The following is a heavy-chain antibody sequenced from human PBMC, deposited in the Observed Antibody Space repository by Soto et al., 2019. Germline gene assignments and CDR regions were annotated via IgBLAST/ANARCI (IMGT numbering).Heavy chain of an antibody. Sequence: GESLKISCKGSGYSFTSYWIGWVRQMPGKGLEWMGIIYPGDSDTRYSPSFQGQVTISADKSISTAYLQWSSLKASDTAMYYCARPKRVYYYDSSGPFDYWGQGTLVTVSS. CDR3: ARPKRVYYYDSSGPFDY. CDR2: IYPGDSDT. D-gene: IGHD3-22*01. V-gene: IGHV5-51*01. CDR1: GYSFTSYW. J-gene: IGHJ4*02.